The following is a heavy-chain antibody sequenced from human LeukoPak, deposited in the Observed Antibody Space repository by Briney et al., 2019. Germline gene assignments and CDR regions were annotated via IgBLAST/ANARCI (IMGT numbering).Heavy chain of an antibody. D-gene: IGHD5-24*01. Sequence: SVKVSCKASGGTFSSYAISWVRQAPGQGLEWKGGIIPIFGTANYAQKFQGRVTITADESTSTAYMELSSLRSEDTAVYYCARGPRRDGYNRFDYRGQGTLVTVSS. V-gene: IGHV1-69*13. CDR3: ARGPRRDGYNRFDY. CDR1: GGTFSSYA. CDR2: IIPIFGTA. J-gene: IGHJ4*02.